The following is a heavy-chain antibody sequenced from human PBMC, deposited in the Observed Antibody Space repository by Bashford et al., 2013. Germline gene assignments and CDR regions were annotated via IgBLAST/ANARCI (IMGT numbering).Heavy chain of an antibody. CDR1: GFTFSTYS. J-gene: IGHJ4*02. Sequence: GGSLRLSCAASGFTFSTYSMDWVRQAPGKGLEWVSYISSSTTTIYYADSVKGRFTISRDNAKNSLYLQMNSLRAEDTAVYYCARGYCSGGSCYLFGSNHYYFDYWGQGTLVTVSS. CDR2: ISSSTTTI. V-gene: IGHV3-48*04. CDR3: ARGYCSGGSCYLFGSNHYYFDY. D-gene: IGHD2-15*01.